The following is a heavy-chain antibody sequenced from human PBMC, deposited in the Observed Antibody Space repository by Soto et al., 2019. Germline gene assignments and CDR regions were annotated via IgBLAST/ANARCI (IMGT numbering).Heavy chain of an antibody. CDR3: ASGGYFDSSNYLAY. V-gene: IGHV1-3*01. CDR1: GYTFTSYG. CDR2: INPGNGNT. J-gene: IGHJ4*02. D-gene: IGHD3-22*01. Sequence: ASVKVSCKASGYTFTSYGMNWVRQAPGRGLEWMGWINPGNGNTKYSQKFQGRVSIERDSSASTAYMELSSLRSEDTAVYYCASGGYFDSSNYLAYWGLGTLVTVSS.